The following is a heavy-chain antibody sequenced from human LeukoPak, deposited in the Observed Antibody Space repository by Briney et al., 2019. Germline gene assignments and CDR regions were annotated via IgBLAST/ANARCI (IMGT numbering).Heavy chain of an antibody. J-gene: IGHJ6*03. D-gene: IGHD3-10*01. CDR2: IYTSGST. V-gene: IGHV4-4*07. CDR3: ARGESRITMVRGRNSGYYYMDV. Sequence: SETLSLTCTVSGGPISSYYWSWIRQPAGKGLEWIGRIYTSGSTNYNPSLKSRVTMSVDTSKNQFSLKLSSVTAADTAVYYCARGESRITMVRGRNSGYYYMDVWGKGTTVTISS. CDR1: GGPISSYY.